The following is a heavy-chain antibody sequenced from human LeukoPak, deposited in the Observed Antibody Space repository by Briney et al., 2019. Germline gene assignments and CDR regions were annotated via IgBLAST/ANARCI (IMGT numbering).Heavy chain of an antibody. CDR2: IYYSGST. CDR1: GGSISSSSYY. D-gene: IGHD5-12*01. J-gene: IGHJ4*02. V-gene: IGHV4-39*07. CDR3: ARDRHKLVDIVAGILDY. Sequence: SETLSLTCTVSGGSISSSSYYWGWIRQPPGTGLEWIGSIYYSGSTYYNPSLKSRVTILVDTSKNQFSLKLSSVTAADTAVYYCARDRHKLVDIVAGILDYWGQGTLVTVSS.